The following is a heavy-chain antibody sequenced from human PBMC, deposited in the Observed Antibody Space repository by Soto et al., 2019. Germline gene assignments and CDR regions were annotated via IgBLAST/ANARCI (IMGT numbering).Heavy chain of an antibody. J-gene: IGHJ4*02. D-gene: IGHD6-6*01. CDR2: IIPIFTTT. CDR1: GGSFSNSA. V-gene: IGHV1-69*18. CDR3: ARPSGLLGQFSALVDY. Sequence: QVQLVQSGSEVRRPGSSVKVSCKASGGSFSNSAIAWVRQAPGQGLEWLGMIIPIFTTTNYAQKFKDRLTITADGSKSTAYMELSGLKSEDTAVYFYARPSGLLGQFSALVDYWGQGTLVTVSS.